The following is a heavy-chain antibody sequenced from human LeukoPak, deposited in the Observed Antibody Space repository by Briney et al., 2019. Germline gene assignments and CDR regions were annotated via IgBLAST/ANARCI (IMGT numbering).Heavy chain of an antibody. CDR2: INPNSGGT. D-gene: IGHD3-22*01. CDR1: GYTFTGYY. CDR3: ATPGYYFDGSGYYPLTY. J-gene: IGHJ4*02. Sequence: GASVKVSCKASGYTFTGYYMHWVRQAPGQGLEWMGWINPNSGGTNYAQKFQGWVTMTRDTSISTAYMELNRLRSDDTAVYYCATPGYYFDGSGYYPLTYWGQGTLVTVSS. V-gene: IGHV1-2*04.